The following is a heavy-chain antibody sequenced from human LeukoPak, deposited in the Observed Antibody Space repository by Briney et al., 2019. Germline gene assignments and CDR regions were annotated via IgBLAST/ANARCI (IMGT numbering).Heavy chain of an antibody. CDR1: GGSISSYY. Sequence: SETLSLTCTVSGGSISSYYWSWIRQPPGKGLEWIGYIYTSGSTNYNPSLKSRVTISVDTSKNQFSLKLSSVTAADTAGYYCARVERGAARLGRYYYYYYMDLLGKGTTVTVSS. V-gene: IGHV4-4*09. CDR2: IYTSGST. CDR3: ARVERGAARLGRYYYYYYMDL. D-gene: IGHD6-6*01. J-gene: IGHJ6*03.